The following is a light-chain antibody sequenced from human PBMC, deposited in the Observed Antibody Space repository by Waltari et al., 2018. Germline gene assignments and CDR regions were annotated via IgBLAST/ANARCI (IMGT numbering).Light chain of an antibody. V-gene: IGLV1-40*01. Sequence: QSVLTQPPSVSGAPGQRVTISCTGSWSNIGAGYDVHWYQQLPGTAPTLLVYGVNTRPPGVPDRFFGPKSGTSASLAIPGLQPEDEADYYCQSYDTSLGVVFGGGTKLTVL. CDR1: WSNIGAGYD. J-gene: IGLJ2*01. CDR2: GVN. CDR3: QSYDTSLGVV.